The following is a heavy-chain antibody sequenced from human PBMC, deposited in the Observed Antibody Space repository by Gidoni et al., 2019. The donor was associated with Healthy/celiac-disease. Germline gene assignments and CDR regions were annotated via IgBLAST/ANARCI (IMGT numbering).Heavy chain of an antibody. CDR2: IDPSDSYT. CDR1: GYSFTSYW. D-gene: IGHD3-16*02. V-gene: IGHV5-10-1*03. J-gene: IGHJ3*02. CDR3: ARPIVDPSAFDI. Sequence: EVQLVQSGAAVQKHGESLRISCKDSGYSFTSYWISWVRQMPGKGLEWMGRIDPSDSYTNYSTSFQGHVTISADKSISTAYLQWSSLKASDTAMYYCARPIVDPSAFDIWGQGTMVTVSS.